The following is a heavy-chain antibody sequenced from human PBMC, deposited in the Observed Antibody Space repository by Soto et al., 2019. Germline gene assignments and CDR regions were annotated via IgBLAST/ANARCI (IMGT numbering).Heavy chain of an antibody. D-gene: IGHD3-10*01. CDR1: GCSISSGGYS. CDR2: IYHSGSA. CDR3: ATQYYYGSRNYYN. V-gene: IGHV4-30-2*01. J-gene: IGHJ4*02. Sequence: SETLSLTCAVSGCSISSGGYSWSWIRQPPGKGLEWIGYIYHSGSANYNPSLKSRVIISVDRSENRFSLTLGSVTAADTAVYYCATQYYYGSRNYYNWGQGTLVTVSS.